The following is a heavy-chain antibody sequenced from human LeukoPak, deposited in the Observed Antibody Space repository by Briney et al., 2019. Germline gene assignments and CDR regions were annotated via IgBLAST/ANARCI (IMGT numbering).Heavy chain of an antibody. D-gene: IGHD2-2*01. CDR3: ARLEGSTRSSIDY. CDR1: GFTFSSYS. CDR2: ISSSSSYI. V-gene: IGHV3-21*01. Sequence: GGSLRLSCAASGFTFSSYSMNWVRQAPGKGLEWVSSISSSSSYIYYADSVKGRFTISRDNAENSLYLQMNSLRAEDTAVYYCARLEGSTRSSIDYWGQGTLVTVSS. J-gene: IGHJ4*02.